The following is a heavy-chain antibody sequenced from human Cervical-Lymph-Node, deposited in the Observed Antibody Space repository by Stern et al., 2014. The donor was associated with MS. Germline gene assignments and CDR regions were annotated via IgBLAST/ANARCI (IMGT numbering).Heavy chain of an antibody. Sequence: EVQLVESGGDLVQPGGSLRLSCAASGFTFNKYAMNWVRKAPGKGLEWVSTISGSGGSIYYADSVQGRFTISRDNSENTLYLQMHSLRAEDTAIYYCAKQYFDSSGYSYYYGMDVWGQGTTVTVSS. CDR3: AKQYFDSSGYSYYYGMDV. J-gene: IGHJ6*02. CDR1: GFTFNKYA. CDR2: ISGSGGSI. D-gene: IGHD3-22*01. V-gene: IGHV3-23*04.